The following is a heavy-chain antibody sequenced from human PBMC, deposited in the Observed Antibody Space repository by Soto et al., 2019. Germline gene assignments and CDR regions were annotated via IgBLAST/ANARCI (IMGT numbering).Heavy chain of an antibody. CDR2: INAGNGNT. CDR3: ARDLSDFWSGYYNY. CDR1: GYTFTSYA. D-gene: IGHD3-3*01. Sequence: VASVKVSCKASGYTFTSYAMHWVRQAPGQRLEWMGWINAGNGNTKYSQKFQGRVTITRDTSASTAYMELSSLRSEDTAVYYCARDLSDFWSGYYNYWGQGTLVTVSS. V-gene: IGHV1-3*01. J-gene: IGHJ4*02.